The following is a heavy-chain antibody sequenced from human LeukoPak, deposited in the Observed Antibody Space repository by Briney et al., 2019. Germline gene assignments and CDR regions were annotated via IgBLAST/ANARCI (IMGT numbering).Heavy chain of an antibody. D-gene: IGHD3-22*01. CDR2: IRGSGDNT. V-gene: IGHV3-23*01. J-gene: IGHJ4*02. CDR3: ARVSYYDSSGYYYTYYFDY. Sequence: GGSLRLSCAASGFTFSSYAMGWVRPGAGKGLEWVSGIRGSGDNTYYADSVKGRFTISRDNAKTTLYLQMNSLRAEDTAVYYCARVSYYDSSGYYYTYYFDYWGQGTLVTVSS. CDR1: GFTFSSYA.